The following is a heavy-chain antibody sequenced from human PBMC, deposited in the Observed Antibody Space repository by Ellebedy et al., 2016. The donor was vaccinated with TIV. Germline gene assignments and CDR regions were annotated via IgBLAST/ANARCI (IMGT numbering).Heavy chain of an antibody. CDR2: INPTSGTT. CDR3: ASSYGSGVYHGMDV. J-gene: IGHJ6*02. D-gene: IGHD3-10*01. CDR1: GYSFTSHY. V-gene: IGHV1-46*04. Sequence: ASVKVSCKASGYSFTSHYIHWVRQAPGQGLEWMGMINPTSGTTSYAQKLQGRLTMTRDTSTSTIYVELSSLRSEDTAVYYCASSYGSGVYHGMDVWGQGTTVTVSS.